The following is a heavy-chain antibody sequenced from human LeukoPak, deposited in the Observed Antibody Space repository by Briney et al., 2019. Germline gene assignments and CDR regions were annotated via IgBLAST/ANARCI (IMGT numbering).Heavy chain of an antibody. J-gene: IGHJ5*02. V-gene: IGHV1-2*02. CDR1: GYTFTGYY. CDR3: ARVRPKMTTVTPGWFDP. Sequence: ASVKVSCKASGYTFTGYYMHWVRQAPGQGLGWMGWINPNSGGTNYAQKFQGRVTMTRDTSISTAYMELSRLRSDDTAVYYCARVRPKMTTVTPGWFDPWGQGTLVTVSS. CDR2: INPNSGGT. D-gene: IGHD4-11*01.